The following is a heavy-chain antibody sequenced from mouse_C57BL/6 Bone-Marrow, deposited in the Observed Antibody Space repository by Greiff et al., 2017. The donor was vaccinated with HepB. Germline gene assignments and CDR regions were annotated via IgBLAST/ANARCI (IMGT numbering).Heavy chain of an antibody. V-gene: IGHV5-9-1*02. Sequence: EVHLVESGEGLVKPGGSLKLSCAASGFTFSSYAMSWVRQTPEKRLEWVAYISSGGDYIYYADTVKGRFTISRDNARNTLYLQMSSLKSEDTAMYYCTRAHYYGSSYGFDYWGQGTTLTVSS. D-gene: IGHD1-1*01. CDR2: ISSGGDYI. J-gene: IGHJ2*01. CDR3: TRAHYYGSSYGFDY. CDR1: GFTFSSYA.